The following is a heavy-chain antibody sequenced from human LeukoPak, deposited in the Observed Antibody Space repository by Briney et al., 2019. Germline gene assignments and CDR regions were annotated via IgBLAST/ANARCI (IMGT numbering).Heavy chain of an antibody. J-gene: IGHJ5*02. D-gene: IGHD3-9*01. CDR3: ARCVVLGGFYPLDA. CDR1: GLHFNTYA. Sequence: PGGPLTLSCSASGLHFNTYAMHWAPQAPGKALEWVAFMQLDESDEQYANSVRGRYTISRDNHRNILYLHMNSLRGDDTAVYYCARCVVLGGFYPLDAWGQGTLVTAS. V-gene: IGHV3-30*02. CDR2: MQLDESDE.